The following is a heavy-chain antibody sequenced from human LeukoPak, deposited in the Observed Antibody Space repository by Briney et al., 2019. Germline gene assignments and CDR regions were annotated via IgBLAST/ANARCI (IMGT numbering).Heavy chain of an antibody. J-gene: IGHJ4*02. CDR3: AKDIYAKGAVGAFDY. V-gene: IGHV3-43*01. CDR2: ISWDGDST. Sequence: GGSLRLSCAASGFTFDDYTMDWGRQAPGKGLEWVSLISWDGDSTYYADSVKGRFTISRDNSKNSLFLQMNSLRTEDTALYFCAKDIYAKGAVGAFDYWGQGTLVTVSS. CDR1: GFTFDDYT. D-gene: IGHD1-26*01.